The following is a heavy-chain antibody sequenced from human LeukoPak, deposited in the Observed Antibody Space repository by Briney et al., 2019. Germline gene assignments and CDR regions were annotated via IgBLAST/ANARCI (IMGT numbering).Heavy chain of an antibody. CDR1: GGTFSSYA. CDR2: IIPIFGTA. CDR3: ARAWRDGYNFDY. D-gene: IGHD5-24*01. J-gene: IGHJ4*02. Sequence: SVKVSCKASGGTFSSYAISWVRQAPGQGLEWMGGIIPIFGTANYAQKFQGRVTITADESTSTAYMELSSLRSEATAVYYCARAWRDGYNFDYWGQGTLVTVSS. V-gene: IGHV1-69*13.